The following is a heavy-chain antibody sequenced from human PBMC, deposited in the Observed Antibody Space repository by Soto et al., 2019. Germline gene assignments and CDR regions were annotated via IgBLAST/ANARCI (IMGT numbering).Heavy chain of an antibody. CDR3: ARAFYDSSGYDAFDI. CDR1: GGTFSSYA. Sequence: GASVKVSCKASGGTFSSYAISWVRQAPGQGLEWMGGIIPIFGTANYAQKFQGRVTITADESTSTAYMELSSLRSEDTAVYYCARAFYDSSGYDAFDIWGQGTMVTVSS. J-gene: IGHJ3*02. D-gene: IGHD3-22*01. V-gene: IGHV1-69*13. CDR2: IIPIFGTA.